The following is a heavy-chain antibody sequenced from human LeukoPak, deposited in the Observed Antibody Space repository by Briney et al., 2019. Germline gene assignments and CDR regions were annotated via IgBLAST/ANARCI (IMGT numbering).Heavy chain of an antibody. J-gene: IGHJ3*02. CDR2: IYYSGST. CDR3: ARMVAGLGYCSGGSCDHDAFDI. D-gene: IGHD2-15*01. Sequence: SETLSLTCTVSGGSISSYYWSWIRQPPGKGLEWIGYIYYSGSTNYNPSLKSRVTISVDTSKNQFSLKLSSVTAADTAVYYCARMVAGLGYCSGGSCDHDAFDIWGQGTMVTVSS. CDR1: GGSISSYY. V-gene: IGHV4-59*01.